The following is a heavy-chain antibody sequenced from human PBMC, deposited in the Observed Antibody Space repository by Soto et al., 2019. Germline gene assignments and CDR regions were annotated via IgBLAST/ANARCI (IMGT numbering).Heavy chain of an antibody. J-gene: IGHJ6*02. CDR1: GDTFTNYA. V-gene: IGHV1-3*01. D-gene: IGHD2-15*01. CDR2: INAGNGNT. Sequence: GASVKVSCKASGDTFTNYAMHWVRQAPGQSLEWMGWINAGNGNTKYSQKFQGRVTITRDTSASTAYMELSSLRSEDTAVYYCASHDVAATLYGMEVWGQGTTVTVSS. CDR3: ASHDVAATLYGMEV.